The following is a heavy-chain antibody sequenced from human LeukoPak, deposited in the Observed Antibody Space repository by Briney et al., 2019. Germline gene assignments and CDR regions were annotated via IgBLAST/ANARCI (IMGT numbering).Heavy chain of an antibody. CDR3: ASLGNYDILTGQAQNDY. D-gene: IGHD3-9*01. CDR2: IWYDGSNK. CDR1: GFTFSSYG. J-gene: IGHJ4*02. V-gene: IGHV3-33*01. Sequence: PGGSLRLSCAASGFTFSSYGMHWVRQAPGKGLEWVAVIWYDGSNKYYADSVKGRFTISRDNSKNTLYLQMNSLRAEDTAVYYCASLGNYDILTGQAQNDYWGQGTLVTVSS.